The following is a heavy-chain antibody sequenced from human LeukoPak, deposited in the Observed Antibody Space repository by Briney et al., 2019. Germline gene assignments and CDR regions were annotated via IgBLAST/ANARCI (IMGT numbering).Heavy chain of an antibody. Sequence: SETLSLTCTVSGGSISNYYWSWVRQPPGKGLEWIGYVYYSGSTNYNPSLRSRVTISVNTSKNQFSLKLSSVTAADTAVYYCARGYSSGWTRGVFDYWGQGTLVTVSS. D-gene: IGHD6-19*01. V-gene: IGHV4-59*12. J-gene: IGHJ4*02. CDR3: ARGYSSGWTRGVFDY. CDR2: VYYSGST. CDR1: GGSISNYY.